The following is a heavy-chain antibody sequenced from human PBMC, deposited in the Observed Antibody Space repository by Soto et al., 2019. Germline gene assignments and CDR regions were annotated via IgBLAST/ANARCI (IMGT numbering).Heavy chain of an antibody. J-gene: IGHJ4*02. CDR3: AKGAYDILTGWSD. D-gene: IGHD3-9*01. Sequence: PGGSLRLSCAASGFTFSSYAMSWVRQVPGKGLEWVSAISGSGGSTYYADSVKGRFTISRDNSKNTLYLQMNSLRAEDMAVYYCAKGAYDILTGWSDWGQGTLVTVSS. V-gene: IGHV3-23*01. CDR1: GFTFSSYA. CDR2: ISGSGGST.